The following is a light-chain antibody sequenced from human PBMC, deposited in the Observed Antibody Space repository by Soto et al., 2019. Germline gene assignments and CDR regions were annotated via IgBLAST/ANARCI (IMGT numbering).Light chain of an antibody. Sequence: DIQMTQSPSSLSASVGDRVTITCRASQGISSYLNWYQQKLGKAPKLLIYAASSLQTGVPSRFRGSGSGTDFTLTISSLQPEDFATYYCHQSYSTPLTFGGGTKVDIK. CDR1: QGISSY. J-gene: IGKJ4*01. V-gene: IGKV1-39*01. CDR2: AAS. CDR3: HQSYSTPLT.